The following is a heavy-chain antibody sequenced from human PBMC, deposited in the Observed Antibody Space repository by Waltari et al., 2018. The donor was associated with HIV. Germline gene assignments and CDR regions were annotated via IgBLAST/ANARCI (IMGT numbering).Heavy chain of an antibody. CDR2: IIPIFGIS. D-gene: IGHD1-26*01. J-gene: IGHJ3*02. V-gene: IGHV1-69*13. CDR3: ARGHSGSSDDAFDI. CDR1: GGTCSSYA. Sequence: FQLVQSGAEVKKPGSSVKVSCKASGGTCSSYADSWVRQAPGNGLEWMGGIIPIFGISNCAQQFYGRVTTTADESTSTSYMELSSRRSEDTAVYYCARGHSGSSDDAFDIWGQGTMVTVSS.